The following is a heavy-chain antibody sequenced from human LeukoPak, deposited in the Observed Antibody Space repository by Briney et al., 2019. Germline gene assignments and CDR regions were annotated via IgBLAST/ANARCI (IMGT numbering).Heavy chain of an antibody. CDR3: ARLMGYDSSGYYSNAFDI. J-gene: IGHJ3*02. CDR2: IYYSGST. V-gene: IGHV4-59*08. Sequence: PSETLSLTCTVSGGSISSYYWSWIRQPPGKGLEWIGYIYYSGSTNYNPFLKSRVTISVDTSKNQFSLKLSSVTAADTAVYYCARLMGYDSSGYYSNAFDIWGQGTMVTVSS. D-gene: IGHD3-22*01. CDR1: GGSISSYY.